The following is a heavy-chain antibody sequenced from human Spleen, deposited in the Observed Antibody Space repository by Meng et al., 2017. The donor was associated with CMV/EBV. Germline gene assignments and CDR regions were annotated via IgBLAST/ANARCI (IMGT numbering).Heavy chain of an antibody. V-gene: IGHV3-33*01. CDR2: IWADGSKT. CDR1: GFIFSRNG. Sequence: GGSLRLSCAASGFIFSRNGMHWVRQAPGKGLDWVAVIWADGSKTIYADAVQGRFTISRDNTKNMLYLQMNSLRAEDTAMYYCATDSGGSPFEYWGRGTLVTVSS. D-gene: IGHD2-15*01. CDR3: ATDSGGSPFEY. J-gene: IGHJ4*02.